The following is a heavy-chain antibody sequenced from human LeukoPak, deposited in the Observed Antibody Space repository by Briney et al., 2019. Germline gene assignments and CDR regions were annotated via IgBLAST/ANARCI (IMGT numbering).Heavy chain of an antibody. Sequence: ASVEVSCKASGYTFTGYNMQWLRQAPGQGLEWMGWINPNSGGTNYAQKFQGRVTMTRDTSISTAYVELSRLRSDDTAVYYCARDGHFDNWGQGTLVTVSS. CDR2: INPNSGGT. V-gene: IGHV1-2*02. CDR3: ARDGHFDN. CDR1: GYTFTGYN. J-gene: IGHJ4*02.